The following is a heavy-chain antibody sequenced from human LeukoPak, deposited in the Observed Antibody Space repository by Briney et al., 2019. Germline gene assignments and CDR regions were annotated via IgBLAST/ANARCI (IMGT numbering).Heavy chain of an antibody. Sequence: SETLSLTCTVSGYSISSDYYWGWVRQPPGKGLEWIGSIYHSGSTYYNPSLKSRVTISVDTSKNQFSLKLSSVTAADTAVYYCARGGITMVRGVIVDYWGQGTLVTVSS. CDR2: IYHSGST. CDR1: GYSISSDYY. CDR3: ARGGITMVRGVIVDY. V-gene: IGHV4-38-2*02. D-gene: IGHD3-10*01. J-gene: IGHJ4*02.